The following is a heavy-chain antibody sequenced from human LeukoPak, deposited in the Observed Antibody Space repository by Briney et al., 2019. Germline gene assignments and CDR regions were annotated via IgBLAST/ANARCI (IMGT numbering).Heavy chain of an antibody. D-gene: IGHD6-19*01. CDR3: ARPSNEGQWLVGQGVDY. J-gene: IGHJ4*02. V-gene: IGHV3-20*04. CDR2: INWNGGST. CDR1: GFTFDDYG. Sequence: GGSLRLSCAASGFTFDDYGMSWVRQAPGKGLEWVSGINWNGGSTGYADSVKGRSTISRDNAKNSLYLQMNSLRAEDTAVYYCARPSNEGQWLVGQGVDYWGQGTLVTVSS.